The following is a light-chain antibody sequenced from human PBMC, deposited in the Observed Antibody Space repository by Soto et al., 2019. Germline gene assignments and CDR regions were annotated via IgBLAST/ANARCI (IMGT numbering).Light chain of an antibody. CDR3: HQYSGESWRT. V-gene: IGKV1-5*01. CDR1: QNIRSW. J-gene: IGKJ4*01. Sequence: DIQMTQYPATLSASIGDRVTITCRASQNIRSWVAWYQQKPGKAPDLLIYSASGLESGVPSRFSGSGCGTEFTLTISSLQHDDFATYYCHQYSGESWRTFGGGTKVEIK. CDR2: SAS.